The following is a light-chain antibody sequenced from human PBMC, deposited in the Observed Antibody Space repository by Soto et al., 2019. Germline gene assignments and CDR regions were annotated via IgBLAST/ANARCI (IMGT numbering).Light chain of an antibody. CDR2: KAS. CDR3: QHYNSYSEA. J-gene: IGKJ1*01. V-gene: IGKV1-5*03. Sequence: DIQMTQSPSTLSASVGDRVTITCRASQTIDSWLAWYQQRPGKPPKLLIYKASTLKSGVPSRFSGSGSGTEFTLTISSLQPDDFATYYCQHYNSYSEAFGQGTKVDIK. CDR1: QTIDSW.